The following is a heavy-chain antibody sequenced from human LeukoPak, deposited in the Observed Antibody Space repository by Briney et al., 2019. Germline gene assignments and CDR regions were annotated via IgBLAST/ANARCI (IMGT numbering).Heavy chain of an antibody. V-gene: IGHV4-34*01. Sequence: SETLSLTCAVYGGSFSGYYWSWIRQPPGKGLEWIGEINHSGSTNYNPSLKSRVTISVDTSKNQFSLKLSSVTAADTAVCYCARDVAAYCSGGSCYSPLGVFDYWGQGTLVTVSS. CDR3: ARDVAAYCSGGSCYSPLGVFDY. J-gene: IGHJ4*02. CDR1: GGSFSGYY. CDR2: INHSGST. D-gene: IGHD2-15*01.